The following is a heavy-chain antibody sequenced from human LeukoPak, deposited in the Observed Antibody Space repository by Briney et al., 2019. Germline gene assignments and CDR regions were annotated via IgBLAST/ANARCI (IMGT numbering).Heavy chain of an antibody. CDR1: GFTFSSYA. CDR2: ISSNGGST. CDR3: ARGDYDSSGYWY. J-gene: IGHJ4*02. Sequence: GGSLRFSCAASGFTFSSYAMHWVRQAPGKGLEYVSAISSNGGSTYYANSVKGRFTISRDNSKNTLYLQMGSLRAEDMAVYYCARGDYDSSGYWYWGQGTLVTVSS. D-gene: IGHD3-22*01. V-gene: IGHV3-64*01.